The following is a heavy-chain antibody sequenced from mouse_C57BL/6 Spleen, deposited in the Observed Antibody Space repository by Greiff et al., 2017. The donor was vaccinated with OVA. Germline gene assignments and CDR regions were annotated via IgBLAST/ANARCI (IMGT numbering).Heavy chain of an antibody. CDR3: ARRDSSGYKGY. CDR1: GYTFTSYW. V-gene: IGHV1-69*01. D-gene: IGHD3-2*02. J-gene: IGHJ2*01. Sequence: QVQLQQPGAELVMPGASVKLSCKASGYTFTSYWMHWVKQRPGQGLEWIGEIDPSDSYTNYNQKFKGKSTLTVDKSSSTAYMQLSSLTSEDSAVYYCARRDSSGYKGYWGQGTTLTVSS. CDR2: IDPSDSYT.